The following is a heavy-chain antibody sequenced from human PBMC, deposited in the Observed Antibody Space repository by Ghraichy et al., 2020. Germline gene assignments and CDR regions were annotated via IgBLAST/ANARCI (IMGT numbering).Heavy chain of an antibody. D-gene: IGHD3-10*01. CDR3: AKGISMVRANAFDV. CDR1: GLTFSDYA. CDR2: ISGSGGST. J-gene: IGHJ3*01. V-gene: IGHV3-23*01. Sequence: GGSLRLSCAASGLTFSDYAMSWVRQAPGKGLECVSGISGSGGSTNYADSVKGRFTISRDNSKNTLDLQMNSLRAEDTAIYYCAKGISMVRANAFDVWGQGTMVNVA.